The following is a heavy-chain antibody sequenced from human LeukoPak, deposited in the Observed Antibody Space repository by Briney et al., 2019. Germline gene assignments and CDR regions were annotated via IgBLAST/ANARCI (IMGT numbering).Heavy chain of an antibody. J-gene: IGHJ4*02. CDR3: ARVRGSYSADY. Sequence: GGSLRLSCAASGFTFSSYSMNWVRQAPGKGLEWVSSISSSSSYIYYADSVKGRFTISRDNAKNSLYLQMNSLRAEDTALYYCARVRGSYSADYWGQGTLVTVSS. V-gene: IGHV3-21*04. CDR2: ISSSSSYI. D-gene: IGHD1-26*01. CDR1: GFTFSSYS.